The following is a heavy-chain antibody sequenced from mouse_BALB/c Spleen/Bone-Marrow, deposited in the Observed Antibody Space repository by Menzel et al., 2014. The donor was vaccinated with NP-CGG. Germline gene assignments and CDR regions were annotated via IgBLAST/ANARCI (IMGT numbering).Heavy chain of an antibody. CDR1: GYTFTSYW. CDR3: ARYGGYFPWFAY. V-gene: IGHV1-69*02. Sequence: QVQLQQSGAELVKPGASVKLSCKASGYTFTSYWMHWVKQRPGQGLEWIGEIDPSDSYTNYNQKFKGKATLTVDKSSITAYMQRSSLTSEDSAVYYCARYGGYFPWFAYWGQGTLVTVSA. CDR2: IDPSDSYT. J-gene: IGHJ3*01. D-gene: IGHD2-3*01.